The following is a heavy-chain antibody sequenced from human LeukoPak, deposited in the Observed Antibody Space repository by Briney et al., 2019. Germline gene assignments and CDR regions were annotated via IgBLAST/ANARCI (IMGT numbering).Heavy chain of an antibody. CDR2: IKSKTDGGTT. V-gene: IGHV3-15*01. J-gene: IGHJ3*02. CDR1: GFTFSNAW. CDR3: TAASHPVAIHAFDI. D-gene: IGHD5-12*01. Sequence: GGSLRLSCAASGFTFSNAWMSWVRQAPGKGPEWVGRIKSKTDGGTTDYAAPVKGRFTISRDDSKNTLYLQMNSLKTEDTAVYYCTAASHPVAIHAFDIWGQGTMVTVSS.